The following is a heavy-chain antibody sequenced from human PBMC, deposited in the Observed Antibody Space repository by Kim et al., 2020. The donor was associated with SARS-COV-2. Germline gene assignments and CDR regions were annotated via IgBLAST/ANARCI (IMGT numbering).Heavy chain of an antibody. CDR2: IYYSGST. J-gene: IGHJ4*02. CDR3: ARHKPPIDYSNYVGGVDY. Sequence: SETLSLTCTVSGGSISSSSYYWGWIRQPPGKGLEWIGSIYYSGSTYYNPSLKSRVTISVDTSKNQFSLKLSSVTAADTAVYYCARHKPPIDYSNYVGGVDYWGQGTLVTVSS. CDR1: GGSISSSSYY. D-gene: IGHD4-4*01. V-gene: IGHV4-39*01.